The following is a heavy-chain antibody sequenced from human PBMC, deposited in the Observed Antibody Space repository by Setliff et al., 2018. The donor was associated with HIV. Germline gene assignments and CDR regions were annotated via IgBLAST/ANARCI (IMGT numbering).Heavy chain of an antibody. D-gene: IGHD3-22*01. Sequence: ASVKVSCKASGYTFTSFDINWVRQATGQGLEWMGWMNPNSGNSGFAQKLQGRVTMTRNSSISTAYMELSSLRFGDTAVYYCARDPFLDYYDDSGYPGGALDIWGQGTMVTVSS. J-gene: IGHJ3*02. CDR2: MNPNSGNS. CDR1: GYTFTSFD. V-gene: IGHV1-8*01. CDR3: ARDPFLDYYDDSGYPGGALDI.